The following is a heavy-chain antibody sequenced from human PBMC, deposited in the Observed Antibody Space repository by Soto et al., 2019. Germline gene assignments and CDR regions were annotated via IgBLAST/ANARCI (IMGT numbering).Heavy chain of an antibody. Sequence: GGSLRLSCAASRFTFSSYGMHWVRQAPGKGLEWVAVIWYDGSNKYYADSVKGRFTISRDNSKNTLYLQMNSLRAEDTAVYYCARGTEGSWVWWLTHWGQGTPVTVSS. J-gene: IGHJ4*02. CDR2: IWYDGSNK. CDR1: RFTFSSYG. CDR3: ARGTEGSWVWWLTH. D-gene: IGHD5-12*01. V-gene: IGHV3-33*01.